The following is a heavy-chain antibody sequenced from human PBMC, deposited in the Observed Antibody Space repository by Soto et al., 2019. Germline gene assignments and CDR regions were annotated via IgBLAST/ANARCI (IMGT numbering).Heavy chain of an antibody. CDR3: ARTRFRSSSPVGDY. CDR1: GVTFSSYA. D-gene: IGHD6-13*01. Sequence: QVQLVQSGAEVKKPGSSVKVSCKASGVTFSSYAISWVRQAPGQGLEWMGGIIPIFGTATYAQKFKGRVTITAEEYTRTAYMELSSLRSEDTAVYYCARTRFRSSSPVGDYWGQGTLVTVSS. CDR2: IIPIFGTA. J-gene: IGHJ4*02. V-gene: IGHV1-69*01.